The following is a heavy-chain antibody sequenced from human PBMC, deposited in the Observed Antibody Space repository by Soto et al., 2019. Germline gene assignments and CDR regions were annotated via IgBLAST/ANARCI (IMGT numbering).Heavy chain of an antibody. D-gene: IGHD3-22*01. CDR2: ISSSSSTI. V-gene: IGHV3-48*02. CDR3: ARGADYDSSGIRLNWFDP. CDR1: GFTFSSYS. Sequence: EVQLVESGGGLVQPWGSLRLSCAASGFTFSSYSMNWVRQAPGKGLEWVSYISSSSSTIYYADSVKGRFTISRDNAKNSLYLQMNSLRDEDTAVYYCARGADYDSSGIRLNWFDPWGQGTLVTVSS. J-gene: IGHJ5*02.